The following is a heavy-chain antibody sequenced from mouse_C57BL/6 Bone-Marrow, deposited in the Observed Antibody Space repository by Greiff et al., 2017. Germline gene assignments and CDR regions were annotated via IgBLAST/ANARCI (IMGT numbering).Heavy chain of an antibody. CDR1: GFNIKDDY. Sequence: EVQLQQSGAELVRPGASVKLSCTASGFNIKDDYMHWVKQRPEQGLEWIGWIDPENGDTEYASKFQGKATITADTSSNTAYLQLSSLTSEDTAVYYCTTIYCYEYYFDYWGQGTTLTVSS. J-gene: IGHJ2*01. D-gene: IGHD2-12*01. V-gene: IGHV14-4*01. CDR2: IDPENGDT. CDR3: TTIYCYEYYFDY.